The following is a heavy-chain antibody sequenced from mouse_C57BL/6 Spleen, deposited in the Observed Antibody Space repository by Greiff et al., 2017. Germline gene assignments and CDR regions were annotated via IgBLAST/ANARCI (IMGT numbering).Heavy chain of an antibody. D-gene: IGHD2-4*01. V-gene: IGHV1-63*01. CDR3: ARADYDGYFDV. CDR2: IYPGGGYT. Sequence: QVQLKQSGAELVRPGTSVKMSCKASGYTFTNYWIGWAKQRPGHGLEWIGDIYPGGGYTNYNEKFKGKATLTADKSSSTAYMQFSSLTSEDSAIYYCARADYDGYFDVWGTGTTVTVSS. J-gene: IGHJ1*03. CDR1: GYTFTNYW.